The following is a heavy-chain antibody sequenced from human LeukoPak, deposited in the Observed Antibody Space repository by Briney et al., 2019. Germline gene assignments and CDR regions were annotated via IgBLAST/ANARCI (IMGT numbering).Heavy chain of an antibody. J-gene: IGHJ4*02. CDR1: GGSFSGYY. CDR2: IYYSGST. Sequence: PSETLSLTCAVYGGSFSGYYWSWIRQPPGKGLEWIGSIYYSGSTYYNPSLKSRVTISVDTSKNQFSLKLSSVTAADTAVYYCARRAVAGPFDYWGQGTLVTVSS. D-gene: IGHD6-19*01. V-gene: IGHV4-34*01. CDR3: ARRAVAGPFDY.